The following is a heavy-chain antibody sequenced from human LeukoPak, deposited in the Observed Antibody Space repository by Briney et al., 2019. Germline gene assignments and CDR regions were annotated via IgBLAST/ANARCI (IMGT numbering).Heavy chain of an antibody. D-gene: IGHD3-16*01. CDR3: AKDAGEYSHCSNFDY. V-gene: IGHV3-23*01. CDR2: ISGRGGST. J-gene: IGHJ4*02. CDR1: GFTFSSYA. Sequence: GGSLRLSCAASGFTFSSYAMSWVRQAPGKGLEWVSGISGRGGSTYYADSVKGRFTISRDNSKNTLYLQMNSLRAEDTAVYYCAKDAGEYSHCSNFDYWGQGTLVTVSS.